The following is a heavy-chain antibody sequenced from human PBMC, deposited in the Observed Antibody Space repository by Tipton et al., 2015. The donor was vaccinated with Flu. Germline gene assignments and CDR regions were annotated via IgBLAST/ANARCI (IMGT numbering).Heavy chain of an antibody. CDR3: ARRDYSNYVSEPKNWFDP. CDR1: GDSIRSSDYY. V-gene: IGHV4-38-2*01. CDR2: IFRSGNT. D-gene: IGHD4-11*01. Sequence: LRLSCAVSGDSIRSSDYYWGWIRQPPGKGLEWIGNIFRSGNTYHNPSLKSRVTISVDTSKNQFSLKLSSVTAADTAVYYCARRDYSNYVSEPKNWFDPWGQGALVTVSS. J-gene: IGHJ5*02.